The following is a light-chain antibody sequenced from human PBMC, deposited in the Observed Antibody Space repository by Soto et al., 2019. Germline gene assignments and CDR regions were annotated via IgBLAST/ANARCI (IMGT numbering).Light chain of an antibody. V-gene: IGKV3-20*01. CDR2: GAS. Sequence: EIVLTQSPCTLSLSPGERATLSFRASQSVSNNYLAWYQQKPGQAPRLLIYGASNRATGIPDRFSGSASGTDFTLTISRLEPEDFAVYFCQQYGGSPAITFGQGTRLEI. CDR1: QSVSNNY. CDR3: QQYGGSPAIT. J-gene: IGKJ5*01.